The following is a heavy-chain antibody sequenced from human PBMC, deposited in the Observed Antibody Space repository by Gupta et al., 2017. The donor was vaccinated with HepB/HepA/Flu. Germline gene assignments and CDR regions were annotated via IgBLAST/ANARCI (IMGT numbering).Heavy chain of an antibody. V-gene: IGHV3-23*01. CDR2: ISGSGGST. CDR3: AKSITLVRGAFDAFNI. CDR1: GFSFSHYA. Sequence: EVQLLESGGGLVQPGGSLRLSCAASGFSFSHYAMSWVRQAPGKGLEWVSTISGSGGSTYNADSVKGRFTISRDNSKNTLWLQMNCLRAEDTAVYYCAKSITLVRGAFDAFNIWGQGTMVTVSS. J-gene: IGHJ3*02. D-gene: IGHD3-10*01.